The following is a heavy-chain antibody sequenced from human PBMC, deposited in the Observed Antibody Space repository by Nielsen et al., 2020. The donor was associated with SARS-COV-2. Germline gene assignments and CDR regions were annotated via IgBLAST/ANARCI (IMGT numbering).Heavy chain of an antibody. CDR1: GFTFGDYA. D-gene: IGHD3-9*01. V-gene: IGHV3-49*03. J-gene: IGHJ6*02. CDR3: TRDYGKWRYFDWLLEDYYYYGMDV. CDR2: IRSKAYGGTT. Sequence: GESLKTSWTALGFTFGDYAMSWFRQAPGKGLEWVGFIRSKAYGGTTEYAASVKGRFTISRDDSKSIAYLQMNSLKTEDTAVYYCTRDYGKWRYFDWLLEDYYYYGMDVWGQGTTVTVSS.